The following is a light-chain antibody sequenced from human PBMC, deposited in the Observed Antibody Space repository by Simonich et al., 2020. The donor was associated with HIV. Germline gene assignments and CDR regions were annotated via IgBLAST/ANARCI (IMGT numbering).Light chain of an antibody. V-gene: IGLV2-14*03. CDR1: SSDVGGYNY. CDR3: TAYTTRSTLLWV. Sequence: QSALTQPRSVSGSPGQSVTISCTGTSSDVGGYNYVSWYQQHPGKAPKLMIYDVTNRPSGVSNRLSGSKSGNTASLTISGLQAEDEADYFCTAYTTRSTLLWVFGGGTKLTVL. CDR2: DVT. J-gene: IGLJ3*02.